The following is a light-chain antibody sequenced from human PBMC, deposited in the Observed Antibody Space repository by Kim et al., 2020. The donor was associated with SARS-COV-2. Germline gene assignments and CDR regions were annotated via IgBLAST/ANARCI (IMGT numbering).Light chain of an antibody. J-gene: IGKJ1*01. CDR2: AAS. CDR3: QEYKSNLWT. Sequence: DIQMTQSPSSLSASVGDRVTITCRASQNVNRYLNWYQQRPGKAPKLLIYAASSLQSGVSSRFSGSGSGTEFTLTISGLQPDDFATYYCQEYKSNLWTFGQGTKVDIK. CDR1: QNVNRY. V-gene: IGKV1-39*01.